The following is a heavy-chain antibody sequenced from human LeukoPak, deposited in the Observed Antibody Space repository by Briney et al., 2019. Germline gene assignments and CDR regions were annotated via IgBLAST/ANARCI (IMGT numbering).Heavy chain of an antibody. CDR3: AKSWSGDQDYFDY. J-gene: IGHJ4*02. D-gene: IGHD4-17*01. CDR2: MSYGGSNK. CDR1: GFTFSSYG. Sequence: GALRLSCAASGFTFSSYGMHWVRQAPGKGLEWVAVMSYGGSNKYYADSVKGRFTISRDNSKNTLYLQMNSLRAEDTAVYYCAKSWSGDQDYFDYWGQGTLVTVSS. V-gene: IGHV3-30*18.